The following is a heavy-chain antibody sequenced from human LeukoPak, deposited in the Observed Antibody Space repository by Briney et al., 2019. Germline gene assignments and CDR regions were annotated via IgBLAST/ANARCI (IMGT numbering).Heavy chain of an antibody. D-gene: IGHD6-13*01. CDR1: GGSISSGGYY. CDR2: IYHSGST. J-gene: IGHJ6*02. V-gene: IGHV4-30-2*01. CDR3: ARARIAAAGYYYYYGMDV. Sequence: SQTLSLTCTVSGGSISSGGYYWSWIRQPPGKGLEWIGYIYHSGSTYYNPSLKSRVTISVDRSKNQFSLKLSSVTAADTAVYYCARARIAAAGYYYYYGMDVWGQGTTVTVSS.